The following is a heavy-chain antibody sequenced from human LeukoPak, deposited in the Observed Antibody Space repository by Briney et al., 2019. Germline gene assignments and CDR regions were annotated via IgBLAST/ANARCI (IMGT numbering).Heavy chain of an antibody. CDR1: GYTLTELS. CDR3: ATSSPRYYDSSGYDNFDY. Sequence: GASVKVSCKVSGYTLTELSMHWVRQAPGKGLEWMGGFDPEDGETIYAQKFQGRVTMTEDTSTDTAYMELNSLRSEDTAVYYCATSSPRYYDSSGYDNFDYWGQGTLVTVSS. V-gene: IGHV1-24*01. CDR2: FDPEDGET. J-gene: IGHJ4*02. D-gene: IGHD3-22*01.